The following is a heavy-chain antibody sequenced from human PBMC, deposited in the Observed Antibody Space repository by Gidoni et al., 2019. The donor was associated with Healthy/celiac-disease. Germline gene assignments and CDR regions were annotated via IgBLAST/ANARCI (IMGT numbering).Heavy chain of an antibody. Sequence: EVQLVQSGAEVKKPGESLRISCKGSGYSCTSYWISWVRQMPGKGLEWMGRIDPSDSYTNYSPSFQGHVTISADKSISTAYLQWSSLKASDTAMYYCAAGAYCSGGSCYRNWFDPWGQGTLVTVSS. V-gene: IGHV5-10-1*03. CDR1: GYSCTSYW. J-gene: IGHJ5*02. D-gene: IGHD2-15*01. CDR2: IDPSDSYT. CDR3: AAGAYCSGGSCYRNWFDP.